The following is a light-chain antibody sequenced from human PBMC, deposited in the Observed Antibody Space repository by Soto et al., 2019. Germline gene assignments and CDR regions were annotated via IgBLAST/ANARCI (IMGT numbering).Light chain of an antibody. CDR2: GSS. Sequence: EILMTQSPATLSVSPGERVTLSCRASQSVNTNLAWYQQKPGQAPRLLIYGSSTRATGIPARFSGSGSGTEFTLSISSLQSEDFAVYYCQQYYSWPPFTFGGGTKVEIE. V-gene: IGKV3-15*01. CDR1: QSVNTN. CDR3: QQYYSWPPFT. J-gene: IGKJ4*01.